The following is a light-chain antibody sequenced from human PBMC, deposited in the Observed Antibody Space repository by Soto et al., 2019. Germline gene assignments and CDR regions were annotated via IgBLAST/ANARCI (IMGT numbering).Light chain of an antibody. CDR1: QNVYNN. Sequence: EIVMTQSPATLSASPGEGATLSCKAGQNVYNNLAWYQQRPGQPPRLLIYDASTRATGISARFSGSGYGTEFTPTLRRPQFEDFAVYFCQQCRNWPLTFGGGTKVEIK. J-gene: IGKJ4*01. CDR3: QQCRNWPLT. V-gene: IGKV3-15*01. CDR2: DAS.